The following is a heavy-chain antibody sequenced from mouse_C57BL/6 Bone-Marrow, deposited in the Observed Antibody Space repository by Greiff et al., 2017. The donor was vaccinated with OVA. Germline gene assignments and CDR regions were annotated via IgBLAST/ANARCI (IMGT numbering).Heavy chain of an antibody. D-gene: IGHD1-1*01. CDR1: GIDFSRYW. J-gene: IGHJ3*01. CDR3: AGHYYGSSYEEAWFAY. V-gene: IGHV4-1*01. CDR2: INPDSSTI. Sequence: VQLQQSGGGLVQPGGSLKLSCAASGIDFSRYWMSWVRRAPGKGLEWIGEINPDSSTINYAPSLKDKFIISRDNAKNTLYLQMSKVRSEDTALYYCAGHYYGSSYEEAWFAYWGQGTLVTVSA.